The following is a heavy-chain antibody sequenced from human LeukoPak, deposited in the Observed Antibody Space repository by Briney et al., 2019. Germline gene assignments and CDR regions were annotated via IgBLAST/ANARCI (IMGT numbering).Heavy chain of an antibody. CDR2: ISAYNGNT. CDR3: ARERGGSSDY. D-gene: IGHD2-15*01. V-gene: IGHV1-18*01. CDR1: GYSFISHG. J-gene: IGHJ4*02. Sequence: ASVKVSCKASGYSFISHGISWARQAPGQRLEWMGWISAYNGNTIYAQNLQGRVTMTTDASTSTAYMELRSLRSDDTAVYYCARERGGSSDYWGQGSLVTVSS.